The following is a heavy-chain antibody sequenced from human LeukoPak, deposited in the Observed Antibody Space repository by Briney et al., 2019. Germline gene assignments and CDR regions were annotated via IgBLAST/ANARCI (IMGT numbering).Heavy chain of an antibody. CDR2: ITYSSSTI. V-gene: IGHV3-48*01. D-gene: IGHD1-1*01. CDR1: GFTFSSYS. Sequence: PGGSLRLSCAASGFTFSSYSMTWVRQAPGKGLEWVSYITYSSSTIYYADSVKGRFTISRDNAKNSLYLQMNSLRVDDTAVYYCAKAGQLEPQIYYYYMDVWGKGTTVTISS. J-gene: IGHJ6*03. CDR3: AKAGQLEPQIYYYYMDV.